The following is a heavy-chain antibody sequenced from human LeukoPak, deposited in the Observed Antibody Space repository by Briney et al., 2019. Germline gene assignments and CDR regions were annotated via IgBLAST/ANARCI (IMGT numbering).Heavy chain of an antibody. V-gene: IGHV3-73*01. J-gene: IGHJ4*02. CDR3: ITGPY. Sequence: GGSLKLSCAASGFTFSGSAIHWVRQASGKGLEWVGRIRSRGYSYATAHAASVEGRFTISTDDSKDTLYLQMSSLKIEDTAVYYCITGPYWGQGTLVTVSS. CDR2: IRSRGYSYAT. CDR1: GFTFSGSA.